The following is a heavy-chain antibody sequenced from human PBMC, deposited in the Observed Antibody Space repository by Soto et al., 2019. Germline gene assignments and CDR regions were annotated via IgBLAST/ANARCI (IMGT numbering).Heavy chain of an antibody. J-gene: IGHJ3*02. V-gene: IGHV3-9*01. D-gene: IGHD5-12*01. CDR1: GFIFDDYA. CDR3: AKGYSGYEPDAFDI. Sequence: EVQLVESGGGLVQPGRSLRLSCAASGFIFDDYAMQWVRQAPGKGLEWVSSISWNSGRLDYADSVKGRFTISRDNARNCLYLQMNSLRTEDTALYYCAKGYSGYEPDAFDIWGQGIMVTVSS. CDR2: ISWNSGRL.